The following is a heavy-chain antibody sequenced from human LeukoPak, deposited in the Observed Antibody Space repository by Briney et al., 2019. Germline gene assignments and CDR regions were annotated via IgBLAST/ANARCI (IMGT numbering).Heavy chain of an antibody. V-gene: IGHV3-11*01. Sequence: GGSLRLSCAASGFTFSDYYMSWIRQAPGKGLEWVSYISSSGSTLYYADSVKGRITISRDNAKNSLYLQMNSLRAEDTAVYYCVRVQGYCTNGVCYALDYWGQGTLVTVSS. J-gene: IGHJ4*02. CDR3: VRVQGYCTNGVCYALDY. D-gene: IGHD2-8*01. CDR2: ISSSGSTL. CDR1: GFTFSDYY.